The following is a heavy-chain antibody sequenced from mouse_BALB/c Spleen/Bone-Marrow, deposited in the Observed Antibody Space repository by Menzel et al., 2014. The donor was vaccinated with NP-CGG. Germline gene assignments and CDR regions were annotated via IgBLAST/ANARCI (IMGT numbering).Heavy chain of an antibody. CDR1: GFTFSDYY. J-gene: IGHJ2*01. Sequence: EVMLVESGGGLMKPGGSLKLSCAASGFTFSDYYMYWVRQTPEKRLEWVATISDGGTYSYYADSVKGRFTISRDNAKSKLYLQMNNLKSKDTAMYYCARDMGDCWGQGTTLTVSS. CDR2: ISDGGTYS. CDR3: ARDMGDC. D-gene: IGHD1-1*02. V-gene: IGHV5-4*02.